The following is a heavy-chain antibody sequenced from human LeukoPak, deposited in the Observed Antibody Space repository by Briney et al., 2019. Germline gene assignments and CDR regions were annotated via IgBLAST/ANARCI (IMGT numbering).Heavy chain of an antibody. Sequence: KSSETLSLTCTVSGGSISGYYWSWIRQPPGKGLEWIGYLHYSGSTSYNPSLKSRVTISVDTSKNQFSLKLRSVTAADTAVYYCARDAPYGDCFDYWGQGTLVTVSS. CDR1: GGSISGYY. CDR3: ARDAPYGDCFDY. D-gene: IGHD4-17*01. V-gene: IGHV4-59*01. J-gene: IGHJ4*02. CDR2: LHYSGST.